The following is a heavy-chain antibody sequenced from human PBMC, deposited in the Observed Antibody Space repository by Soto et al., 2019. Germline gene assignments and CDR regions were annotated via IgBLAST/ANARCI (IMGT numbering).Heavy chain of an antibody. Sequence: GESLKISCAASGFTFSSYTMSWVRQAPGKGLEWVSYISSSSGTIYNADSVKGRFTISRDNAKNSLFLQMNSLRAEDTAVYYCARDASPYDFWSGYSGPDNYYYYYGMDVWGQGTTVTVSS. D-gene: IGHD3-3*01. J-gene: IGHJ6*02. CDR1: GFTFSSYT. CDR2: ISSSSGTI. CDR3: ARDASPYDFWSGYSGPDNYYYYYGMDV. V-gene: IGHV3-48*01.